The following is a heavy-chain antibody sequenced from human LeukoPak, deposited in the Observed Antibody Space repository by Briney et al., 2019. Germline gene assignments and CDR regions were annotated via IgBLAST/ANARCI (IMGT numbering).Heavy chain of an antibody. V-gene: IGHV3-30-3*01. D-gene: IGHD3-10*01. CDR3: ARDREGYYDP. J-gene: IGHJ5*02. Sequence: GRSLRLSCAASGFTFSSYAMHWVRQAPGKGLEWVAVISYDGSNKYYADSVKGRFTISRDNAKNSLYLQMNSLRAEDTAVYYCARDREGYYDPWGQGTLVTVSS. CDR2: ISYDGSNK. CDR1: GFTFSSYA.